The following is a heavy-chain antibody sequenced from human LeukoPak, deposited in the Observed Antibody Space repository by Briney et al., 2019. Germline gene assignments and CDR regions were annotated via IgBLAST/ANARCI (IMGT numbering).Heavy chain of an antibody. Sequence: GGSLRLSCAASEFSLSGYWMSWVRQAPGKGLEWVANIKQDGNEKYYVDSVRGRFTISRDNAKNSLYLQMNGLRGDDTAVYCCASHPYRSSWYIFWGQGTLVSVSS. V-gene: IGHV3-7*01. CDR2: IKQDGNEK. CDR3: ASHPYRSSWYIF. D-gene: IGHD6-13*01. J-gene: IGHJ4*02. CDR1: EFSLSGYW.